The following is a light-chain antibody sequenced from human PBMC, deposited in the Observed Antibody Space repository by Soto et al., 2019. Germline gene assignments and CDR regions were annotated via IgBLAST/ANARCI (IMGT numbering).Light chain of an antibody. V-gene: IGKV1-27*01. J-gene: IGKJ4*01. Sequence: DIQMTQSPSSLSASVGDRVTITCRTSQDISNYLAWYQQKPGKVPKLLIYAASTLPSGVPSRFSGGGSGTDFSLTISSLQPEDVATYYCQKYNSAPHTFGGGTKVEIQ. CDR1: QDISNY. CDR3: QKYNSAPHT. CDR2: AAS.